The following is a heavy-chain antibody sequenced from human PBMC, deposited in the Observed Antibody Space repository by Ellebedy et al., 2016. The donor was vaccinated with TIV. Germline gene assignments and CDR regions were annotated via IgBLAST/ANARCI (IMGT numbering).Heavy chain of an antibody. Sequence: GGSLRLXXAASGFTFGDYAMHWVRQVPGKGLEWVSGISWNNGRIDYADSVKGRFTVSRDNARNSLYLQMDSLRAEDTALYYCVKQYYYGAGSHSGGFDIWGQGTMVTVSS. CDR2: ISWNNGRI. V-gene: IGHV3-9*01. CDR3: VKQYYYGAGSHSGGFDI. J-gene: IGHJ3*02. CDR1: GFTFGDYA. D-gene: IGHD3-10*01.